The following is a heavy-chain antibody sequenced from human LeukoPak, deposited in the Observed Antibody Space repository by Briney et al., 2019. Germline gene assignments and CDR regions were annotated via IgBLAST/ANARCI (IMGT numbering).Heavy chain of an antibody. CDR1: GGSISSGDYY. J-gene: IGHJ5*02. V-gene: IGHV4-30-4*01. CDR3: ARALYDYVWGSYRPHWFDP. CDR2: IYYSGST. Sequence: PSQTLSLTCTVSGGSISSGDYYWSWIRQPPGKGLEWIGYIYYSGSTYYNPSLKSRVTLSVDTSKNQFSLKLSSVTAADTAVYYCARALYDYVWGSYRPHWFDPWGQGTLVTVSS. D-gene: IGHD3-16*02.